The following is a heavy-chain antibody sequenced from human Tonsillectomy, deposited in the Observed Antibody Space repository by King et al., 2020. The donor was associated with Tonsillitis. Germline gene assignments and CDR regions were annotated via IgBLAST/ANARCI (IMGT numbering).Heavy chain of an antibody. CDR2: INSDGSST. J-gene: IGHJ4*02. CDR1: GFTFSSYW. CDR3: SYYGSGSDGY. V-gene: IGHV3-74*01. Sequence: VQLVESGGGLVQPGGSLRPSCAASGFTFSSYWMHWVRQAPGKGLVWVSLINSDGSSTNYADSVKGRFTISRDNAKNTLYLQMNSLRAEDTAVYYCSYYGSGSDGYWGQGTLVTVSS. D-gene: IGHD3-10*01.